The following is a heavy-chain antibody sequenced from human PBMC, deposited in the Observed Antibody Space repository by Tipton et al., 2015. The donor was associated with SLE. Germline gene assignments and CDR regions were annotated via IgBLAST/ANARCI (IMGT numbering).Heavy chain of an antibody. CDR3: ASGYSSGWDGGPGAFDI. CDR1: GGSISSSSYY. V-gene: IGHV4-39*07. CDR2: IYYSGST. D-gene: IGHD6-19*01. Sequence: TLSLTCTVSGGSISSSSYYWGWIRQPPGKGLVWIGSIYYSGSTYYNPSLKSRVTISVDTSKNQFSLKLSSVTAADTAVYYCASGYSSGWDGGPGAFDIWGQGTMVPVSS. J-gene: IGHJ3*02.